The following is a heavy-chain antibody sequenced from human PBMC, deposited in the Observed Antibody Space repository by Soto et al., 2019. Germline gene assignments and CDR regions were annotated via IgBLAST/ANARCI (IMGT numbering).Heavy chain of an antibody. CDR1: GFTFSDYA. V-gene: IGHV3-49*03. CDR3: TRVHTTGPVIPDY. Sequence: EVQLVESGGGLVQPGRSLRLSCTTSGFTFSDYALTWFRQAPGKGLEWVGFIRSKVYGGTTEYAASVKGRFSLSRDDSRSIAYLQINSLKTEDTAVYYCTRVHTTGPVIPDYWGQGTLVTVSS. D-gene: IGHD3-9*01. J-gene: IGHJ4*02. CDR2: IRSKVYGGTT.